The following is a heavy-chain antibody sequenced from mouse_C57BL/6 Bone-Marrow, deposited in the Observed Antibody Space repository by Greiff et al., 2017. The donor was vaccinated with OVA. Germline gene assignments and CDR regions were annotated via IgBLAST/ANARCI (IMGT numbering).Heavy chain of an antibody. D-gene: IGHD1-1*01. J-gene: IGHJ1*03. CDR1: GYTFTSYW. V-gene: IGHV1-72*01. Sequence: QVQLKQPGAELVKPGASVKLSCKASGYTFTSYWMHWVKQRPGRGLEWIGRIDPNSGGTKYNEKFKSKATLTVDKPSSTAYMQLSSLTSEDSAVYYCEGTTVVAKGYFDVWGTGTTVTVSS. CDR3: EGTTVVAKGYFDV. CDR2: IDPNSGGT.